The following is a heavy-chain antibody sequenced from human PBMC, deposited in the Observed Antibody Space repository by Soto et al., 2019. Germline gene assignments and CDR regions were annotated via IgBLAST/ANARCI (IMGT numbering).Heavy chain of an antibody. CDR3: AKDAGSTAYFFAS. CDR1: GFTFRTYA. Sequence: QVQVVESGGGVVQPGRSLRLSCAASGFTFRTYAMHWVRQAPGKGLEWVAVISHDGSNTDYGDSVKGRFTISRDNSKSTLSLQMNSLRSYDTGVYYCAKDAGSTAYFFASWGQGTLVSVSS. J-gene: IGHJ4*02. CDR2: ISHDGSNT. V-gene: IGHV3-30*18.